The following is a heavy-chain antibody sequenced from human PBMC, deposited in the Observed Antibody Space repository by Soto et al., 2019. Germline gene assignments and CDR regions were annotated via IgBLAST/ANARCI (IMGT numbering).Heavy chain of an antibody. Sequence: QVQLVQSGAEVKKPGSSVKVSCTASGGTFRNYPFSWVRQAPGQGLEWMGGIIPIVGIPNYAQKFQGRVTITADESTTTVHMGLSSLRSEDTAVYYCARVLEFRDGYISPFDFWGQGTLVTVSS. CDR1: GGTFRNYP. D-gene: IGHD1-1*01. CDR2: IIPIVGIP. CDR3: ARVLEFRDGYISPFDF. V-gene: IGHV1-69*01. J-gene: IGHJ4*02.